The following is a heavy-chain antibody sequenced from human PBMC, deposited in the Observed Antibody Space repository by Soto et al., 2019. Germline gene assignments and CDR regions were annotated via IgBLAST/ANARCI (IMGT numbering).Heavy chain of an antibody. D-gene: IGHD5-18*01. CDR1: GFTFSSYW. Sequence: PGGSLRLSCAASGFTFSSYWMSWVRQAPGKGLEWVANIKQDGSEKYYVDSVKGRFTISRDNAKNSLYLQMNSLRAEDTAVYYCARDHRIQLWFEYYYYGMDVWGQGTRVTVSS. J-gene: IGHJ6*02. CDR2: IKQDGSEK. CDR3: ARDHRIQLWFEYYYYGMDV. V-gene: IGHV3-7*03.